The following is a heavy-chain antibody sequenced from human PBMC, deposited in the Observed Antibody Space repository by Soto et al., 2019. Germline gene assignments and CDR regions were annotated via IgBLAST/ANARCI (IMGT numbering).Heavy chain of an antibody. CDR3: ARDHLSGSYYYYGMDV. V-gene: IGHV1-2*04. J-gene: IGHJ6*02. D-gene: IGHD1-26*01. CDR2: INPNSGAT. Sequence: ASVKVSCKACGYSFTGYYMQWVRQAPGQGLEWMGWINPNSGATNYAQNFQGWVTMTRDTSISTAYMELSRLRSDDTAVYYCARDHLSGSYYYYGMDVWGQGTTVTVSS. CDR1: GYSFTGYY.